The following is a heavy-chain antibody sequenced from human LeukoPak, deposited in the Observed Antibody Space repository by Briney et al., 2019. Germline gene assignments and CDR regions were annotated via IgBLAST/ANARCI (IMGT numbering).Heavy chain of an antibody. D-gene: IGHD6-13*01. J-gene: IGHJ6*02. V-gene: IGHV4-59*08. CDR3: ARLNGSSSWYVASRYYYYGMDV. CDR1: GGSISSYY. Sequence: SETLSLTCTVSGGSISSYYWSWIRQPPGKGLERIGYIYYSGSTNYNPSLKSRVTMSVDTSKNQFSLKLSSVTAADTAVYYCARLNGSSSWYVASRYYYYGMDVWGQGTTVTVSS. CDR2: IYYSGST.